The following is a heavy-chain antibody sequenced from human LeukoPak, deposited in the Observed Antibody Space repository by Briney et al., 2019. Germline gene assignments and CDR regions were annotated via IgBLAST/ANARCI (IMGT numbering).Heavy chain of an antibody. V-gene: IGHV3-30*18. CDR3: AKRPSDYGDYVIYFDC. Sequence: GGSLRLSCAASGFSFISYGMHWVRQAPGKGLEWVGVISDDGRNKKYADSVKCRFTISRDNSKDTLYLQMNSLRDEDTALYYCAKRPSDYGDYVIYFDCWGQGGLGTVCS. CDR1: GFSFISYG. J-gene: IGHJ4*02. CDR2: ISDDGRNK. D-gene: IGHD4-17*01.